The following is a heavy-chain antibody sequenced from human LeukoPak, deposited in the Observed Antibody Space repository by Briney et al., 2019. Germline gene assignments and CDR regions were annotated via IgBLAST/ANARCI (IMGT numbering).Heavy chain of an antibody. D-gene: IGHD1-26*01. CDR3: ARDWFGSYAGFDY. J-gene: IGHJ4*02. V-gene: IGHV1-46*01. CDR2: INPAGGSP. Sequence: GASVKVSCKASGYTFTSYFIHWVRQAPGQGLEWVGIINPAGGSPSYAPRFQGRVTMTRDTSTSTVYMDLSSLRSEDSAVYYCARDWFGSYAGFDYWGQGTLVTVSS. CDR1: GYTFTSYF.